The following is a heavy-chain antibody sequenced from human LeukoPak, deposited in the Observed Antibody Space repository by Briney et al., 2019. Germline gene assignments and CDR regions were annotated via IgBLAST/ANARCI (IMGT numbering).Heavy chain of an antibody. J-gene: IGHJ6*02. V-gene: IGHV4-39*07. CDR1: GGSISGSSYY. Sequence: SETLSLTCTVSGGSISGSSYYWGWIRQPPGKGLEWIGSIYYSGSTYYNPSLKSRVTISVDTSKNQFSLKLSSVTAADTAVYYCARDSLGGSSYRHQQYYYYYGMDVWGQGTTVTVSS. CDR2: IYYSGST. D-gene: IGHD6-6*01. CDR3: ARDSLGGSSYRHQQYYYYYGMDV.